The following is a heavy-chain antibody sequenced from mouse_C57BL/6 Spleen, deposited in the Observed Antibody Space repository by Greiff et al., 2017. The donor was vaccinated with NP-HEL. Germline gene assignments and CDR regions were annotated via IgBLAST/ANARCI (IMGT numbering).Heavy chain of an antibody. CDR2: IDPSDSYT. J-gene: IGHJ2*01. V-gene: IGHV1-69*01. CDR1: GYTFTSYW. D-gene: IGHD1-1*01. CDR3: ARPHYYGSSNYFDY. Sequence: VQLQQSGAELVMPGASVKLSCKASGYTFTSYWMHWVKQRPGQGLEWIGEIDPSDSYTNYNQKFKGKSTLTVDKSSSTAYMQLSSLTSEDSAVYYCARPHYYGSSNYFDYWGQGTTLTVSS.